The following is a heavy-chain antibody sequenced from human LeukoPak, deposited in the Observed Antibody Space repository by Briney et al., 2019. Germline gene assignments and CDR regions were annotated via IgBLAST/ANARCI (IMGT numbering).Heavy chain of an antibody. D-gene: IGHD6-19*01. V-gene: IGHV3-23*01. CDR2: ISGSGGST. CDR1: GFTFSSYA. CDR3: AKDKIAHGIAVAGTYGY. Sequence: GGSLRLSCAASGFTFSSYAMSWVRQAPGKGLEWVSAISGSGGSTYYADSVKGRFTISRDNSKNTLYLQMNSLRAEDTAVYYCAKDKIAHGIAVAGTYGYWGQGTLVTVPS. J-gene: IGHJ4*02.